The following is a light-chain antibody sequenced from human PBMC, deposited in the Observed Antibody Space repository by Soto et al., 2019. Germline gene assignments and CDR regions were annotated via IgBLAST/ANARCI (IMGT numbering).Light chain of an antibody. V-gene: IGLV1-44*01. CDR3: AAWDDSLNGYV. Sequence: QSVLTQPPSASGTPGQRGTIACSGSSANIGSNTVSWYQQLPGTAPKLLIYSNNQPPSAVPHRFSGSKSGTSSSLAISALQSEDEADYYCAAWDDSLNGYVFGTGTKVTVL. J-gene: IGLJ1*01. CDR1: SANIGSNT. CDR2: SNN.